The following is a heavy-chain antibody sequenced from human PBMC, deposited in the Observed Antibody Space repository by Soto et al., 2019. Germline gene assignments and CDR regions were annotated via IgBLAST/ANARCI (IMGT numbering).Heavy chain of an antibody. V-gene: IGHV3-64D*06. J-gene: IGHJ4*02. CDR2: IRGNGDPP. CDR1: GFTFSSYA. CDR3: VKSRGGNNFDFFD. Sequence: GGSLRLSCSASGFTFSSYAMHWVRQAPGKGLEYVSGIRGNGDPPFYADSVKGRFTISRDNSKDTLYLQMSSLSADDTAVYYCVKSRGGNNFDFFDWGQGALVTVSS. D-gene: IGHD5-12*01.